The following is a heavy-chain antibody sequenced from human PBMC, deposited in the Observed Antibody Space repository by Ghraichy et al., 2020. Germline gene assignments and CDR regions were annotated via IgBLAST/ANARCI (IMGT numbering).Heavy chain of an antibody. J-gene: IGHJ4*02. CDR3: ARDLRGSYQSQYDY. D-gene: IGHD1-26*01. Sequence: GSLRLSCGVSGYSISSGHYWGWIRQPPGKELEWIGSIYHSGNTYYNPSLKSRVTISVDTSNNQFSLRLSSVTAADTAVYYCARDLRGSYQSQYDYWGQGTLVTVSS. CDR2: IYHSGNT. V-gene: IGHV4-38-2*02. CDR1: GYSISSGHY.